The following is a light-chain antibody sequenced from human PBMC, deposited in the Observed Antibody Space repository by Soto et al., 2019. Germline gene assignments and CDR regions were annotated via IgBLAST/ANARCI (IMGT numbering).Light chain of an antibody. V-gene: IGLV1-44*01. Sequence: QSVLTQPPAASGTPGQRVTISCSGSSSNIGTKTVNWYQQLPGTAPKLLIYSNDLRPSGVPDRFSGSKSGTSASLAISGLQSEDEADYYCEAWDDSLYGAVFGGGTKVTVL. CDR1: SSNIGTKT. CDR2: SND. J-gene: IGLJ2*01. CDR3: EAWDDSLYGAV.